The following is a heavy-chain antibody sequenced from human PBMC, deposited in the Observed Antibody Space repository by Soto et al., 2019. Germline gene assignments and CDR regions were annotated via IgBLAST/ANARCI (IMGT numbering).Heavy chain of an antibody. CDR1: GFTFSNYA. CDR2: ISGSGGST. V-gene: IGHV3-23*01. D-gene: IGHD2-2*01. CDR3: AKGGVGVVVPSADV. J-gene: IGHJ6*04. Sequence: GGSLRLSCAASGFTFSNYAMNWVRQAPGKGLEWVSGISGSGGSTYYADSVKGRFTISRDSSKNTLYLQMNSLRAEDTAVYYCAKGGVGVVVPSADVRGKGTTVTVSS.